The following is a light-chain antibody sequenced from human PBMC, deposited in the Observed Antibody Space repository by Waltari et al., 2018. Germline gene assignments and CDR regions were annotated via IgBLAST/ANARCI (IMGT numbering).Light chain of an antibody. CDR3: SSYTTSSAPGV. V-gene: IGLV2-14*01. Sequence: QSALTQPASVSGSPGQSITISCSGTDSDVGAYDFVSWYQQHPGKAPHLIIYEVSNRPSGISKRFSASTSGNTASLTISGLQAEEEADYYCSSYTTSSAPGVFGTGTRVTVL. CDR2: EVS. CDR1: DSDVGAYDF. J-gene: IGLJ1*01.